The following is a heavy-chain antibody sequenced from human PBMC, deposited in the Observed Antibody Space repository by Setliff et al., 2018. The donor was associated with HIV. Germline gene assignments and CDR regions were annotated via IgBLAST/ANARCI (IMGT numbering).Heavy chain of an antibody. D-gene: IGHD1-7*01. J-gene: IGHJ6*03. CDR1: GFTFSSYS. V-gene: IGHV3-21*01. Sequence: SLRLSCAASGFTFSSYSMNWVRQAPGKELEWVSSITSSTYIYYADSVKGRFTISRDNAKNSLYLQMNSLRAEDTAVYYCARDYAYNWNSVMDAWGKGTTVTVSS. CDR2: ITSSTYI. CDR3: ARDYAYNWNSVMDA.